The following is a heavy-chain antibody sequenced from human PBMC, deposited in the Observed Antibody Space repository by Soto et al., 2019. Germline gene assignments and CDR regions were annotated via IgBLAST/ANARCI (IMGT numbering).Heavy chain of an antibody. D-gene: IGHD3-10*01. CDR3: ARVRGGMVRGVGIREIDY. CDR1: GGSFSGYY. V-gene: IGHV4-34*01. Sequence: QVQLQQWGAGLLKPSETLSLTCAVYGGSFSGYYWSWIRQPPGKGLEWIGEINHSGSTNYNPSLKSRVTISVDTSKNQFSLKLGSVTAADTAVYYWARVRGGMVRGVGIREIDYWGQGTLVTVSS. CDR2: INHSGST. J-gene: IGHJ4*02.